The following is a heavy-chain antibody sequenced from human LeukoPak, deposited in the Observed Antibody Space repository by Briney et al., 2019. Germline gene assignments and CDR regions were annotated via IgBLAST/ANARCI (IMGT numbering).Heavy chain of an antibody. J-gene: IGHJ5*02. Sequence: ASVKVSCKASGYTFTSYYMHWVRQAPGQGLEWVGIINPSGGSTSYAQKFQDRVTMTTDTSTSTVYMELRSLRSDDTALYFCARDFSNFSYGTWFDPWGQGTLVTVSS. CDR3: ARDFSNFSYGTWFDP. CDR1: GYTFTSYY. CDR2: INPSGGST. D-gene: IGHD1-1*01. V-gene: IGHV1-46*01.